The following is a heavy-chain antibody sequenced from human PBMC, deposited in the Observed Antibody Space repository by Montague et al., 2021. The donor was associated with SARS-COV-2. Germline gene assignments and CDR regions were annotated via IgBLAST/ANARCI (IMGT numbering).Heavy chain of an antibody. V-gene: IGHV4-39*01. J-gene: IGHJ3*02. CDR1: GGSISSSNYY. CDR2: IYYSGST. Sequence: SETLSLTCTVSGGSISSSNYYWGWIRQPPGKGLEWIGSIYYSGSTYYTPSLQSRVTISVDTSKNQFSLRLSSVTAADTAVYYCARHSGRDTIFGVVSIFVAFDIWGQGTMVTVSS. CDR3: ARHSGRDTIFGVVSIFVAFDI. D-gene: IGHD3-3*01.